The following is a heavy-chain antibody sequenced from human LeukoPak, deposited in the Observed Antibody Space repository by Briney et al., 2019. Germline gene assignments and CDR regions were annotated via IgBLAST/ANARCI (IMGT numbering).Heavy chain of an antibody. CDR2: INQDGSQK. D-gene: IGHD2-8*01. CDR3: ARVLYCTIGVGYDD. Sequence: AGSLRLSCAASGFTFGTYWMSWVRQAPGKGLEWVANINQDGSQKYYVDSVKGRFTISRDNAQNSLYLQMNSLRAEDTAVYYCARVLYCTIGVGYDDWGQGALVTVSS. J-gene: IGHJ4*02. CDR1: GFTFGTYW. V-gene: IGHV3-7*01.